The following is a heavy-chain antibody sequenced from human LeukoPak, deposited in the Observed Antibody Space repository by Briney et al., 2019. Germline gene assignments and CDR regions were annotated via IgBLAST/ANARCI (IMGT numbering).Heavy chain of an antibody. Sequence: SETLSLTCTVSGGSISSYYWSWIRQPPGKGLEWIGYIYYSGSTNYNPSLKSRVTISVDTSKNQFSLKLSSVTAADTAVYYCARDLRDGYGMDVWGQGTTVTVSS. CDR2: IYYSGST. J-gene: IGHJ6*02. V-gene: IGHV4-59*01. CDR3: ARDLRDGYGMDV. CDR1: GGSISSYY. D-gene: IGHD5-24*01.